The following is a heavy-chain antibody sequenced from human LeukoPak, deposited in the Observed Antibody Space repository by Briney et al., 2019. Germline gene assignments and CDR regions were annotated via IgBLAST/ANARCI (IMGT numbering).Heavy chain of an antibody. V-gene: IGHV3-21*01. J-gene: IGHJ4*02. CDR1: GFTFSGYS. Sequence: GGSLRLSCAASGFTFSGYSMNWVRQAPGKGLEWVSSISSSSNYIHYADSVKGRFTISRDNAKNSLYLQVNSLRAEDTAVYYCARDRPYSSSSWGAYYFDYWGQGTLVTVSS. CDR3: ARDRPYSSSSWGAYYFDY. D-gene: IGHD6-6*01. CDR2: ISSSSNYI.